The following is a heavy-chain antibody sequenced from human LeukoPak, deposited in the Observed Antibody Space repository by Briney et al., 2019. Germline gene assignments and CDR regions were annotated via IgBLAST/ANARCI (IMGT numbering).Heavy chain of an antibody. D-gene: IGHD5-18*01. CDR2: ISAYNGNT. Sequence: ASVKVSCXASGYTFTSYGISWVRQAPGQGLEWMGWISAYNGNTNYAQKLQGRVTTTTDTSTSTAYMELRSLRSDDTAVYYCARDQGGYSQYASPEFSNNMDVWGKGTTVTVSS. CDR3: ARDQGGYSQYASPEFSNNMDV. CDR1: GYTFTSYG. V-gene: IGHV1-18*01. J-gene: IGHJ6*03.